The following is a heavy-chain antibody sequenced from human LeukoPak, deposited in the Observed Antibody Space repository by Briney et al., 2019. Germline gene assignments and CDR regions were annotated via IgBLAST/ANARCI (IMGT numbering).Heavy chain of an antibody. CDR1: GFTFSSYT. V-gene: IGHV3-64D*06. CDR3: VIVRGYFDSSGTDY. D-gene: IGHD3-9*01. CDR2: ITSTGGNT. Sequence: GGSLRLSCSASGFTFSSYTGHWVRQAPGEGLEFVSAITSTGGNTYYADSVTGRFTLSRDNSKNTLYLQMSSLRAEDTAVYYCVIVRGYFDSSGTDYWGQGTLVTVSS. J-gene: IGHJ4*02.